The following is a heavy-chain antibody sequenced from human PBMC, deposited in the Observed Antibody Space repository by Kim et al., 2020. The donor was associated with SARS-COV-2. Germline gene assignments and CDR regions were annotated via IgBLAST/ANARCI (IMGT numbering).Heavy chain of an antibody. D-gene: IGHD3-9*01. CDR1: GFTFSSYG. Sequence: GGSLRLSCAASGFTFSSYGMHWVRQAPGKGLEWVAVISYDGSNKYYADSVKGRFTISRDNSKNTLYLQMNSLRAEDTAVYYCAKKGRYFDWSLLMMKSHGGDDAFDIWGQGTMVTVSS. V-gene: IGHV3-30*18. CDR2: ISYDGSNK. J-gene: IGHJ3*02. CDR3: AKKGRYFDWSLLMMKSHGGDDAFDI.